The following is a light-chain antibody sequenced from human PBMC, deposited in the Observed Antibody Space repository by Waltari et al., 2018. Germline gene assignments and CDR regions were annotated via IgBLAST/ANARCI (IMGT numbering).Light chain of an antibody. J-gene: IGLJ1*01. V-gene: IGLV2-8*01. CDR2: DVS. CDR3: SSYAGSNNMV. CDR1: SSDVGDYDY. Sequence: QSALTQPPSASGSLGQSVTISCTGTSSDVGDYDYVSWFQQHPGKAPKLMIYDVSKRPSAVPDRLSGSKSGNTASLTVSGLQAEDEADYYCSSYAGSNNMVFGSGTKVTVL.